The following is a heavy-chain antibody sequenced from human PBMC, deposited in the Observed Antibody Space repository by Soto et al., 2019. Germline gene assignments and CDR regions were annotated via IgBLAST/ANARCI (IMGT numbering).Heavy chain of an antibody. V-gene: IGHV1-8*01. CDR1: GYTFTSYD. CDR2: MNPNSGNT. Sequence: ASVKVSCKASGYTFTSYDINWVRQATGQGLEWMGWMNPNSGNTGYAQKFQGRVTMTRNTSISTAYMELSSLRSEDTAVYYCAKATEAGYSSGWNGMDVWGQGTTVTVSS. CDR3: AKATEAGYSSGWNGMDV. D-gene: IGHD6-19*01. J-gene: IGHJ6*02.